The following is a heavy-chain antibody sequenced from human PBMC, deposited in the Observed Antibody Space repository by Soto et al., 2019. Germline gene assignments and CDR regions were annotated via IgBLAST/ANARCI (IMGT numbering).Heavy chain of an antibody. V-gene: IGHV1-2*02. CDR2: INPKTGGT. Sequence: ASVKVSCKASGYTFTDYYMHWVRQAPGQGLEWMGWINPKTGGTNYAQKFQGRVTMTRDTSITTAYMELSRLRSDDSAVYYCTSRRDLTPVDPLDYWGLGTLVTVSS. CDR3: TSRRDLTPVDPLDY. D-gene: IGHD2-21*01. CDR1: GYTFTDYY. J-gene: IGHJ4*02.